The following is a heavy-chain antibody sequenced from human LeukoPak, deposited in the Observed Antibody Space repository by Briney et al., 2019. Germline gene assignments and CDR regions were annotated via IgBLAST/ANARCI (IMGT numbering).Heavy chain of an antibody. CDR2: IRSKADAETI. Sequence: PGGSLRLSCAASGFAFSHAWMSWVRQAPGKGLEWVGRIRSKADAETIEYAAPVKGRFIISRDDSKLTLDLQMNSLKIEDTAVYYCTADDSQYGDYNLDYWGQGTLITVSS. J-gene: IGHJ4*02. CDR3: TADDSQYGDYNLDY. CDR1: GFAFSHAW. D-gene: IGHD4-17*01. V-gene: IGHV3-15*01.